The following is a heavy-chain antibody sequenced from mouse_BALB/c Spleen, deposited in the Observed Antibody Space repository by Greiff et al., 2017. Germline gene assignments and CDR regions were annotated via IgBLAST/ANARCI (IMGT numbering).Heavy chain of an antibody. CDR1: GYSITSDYA. V-gene: IGHV3-2*02. Sequence: EVKLMESGPGLVKPSQSLSLTCTVTGYSITSDYAWNWIRQFPGNKLEWMGYISYSGSTSYNPSLKSRISITRDTSKNQFFLQLNSVTTEDTATYYCASNYGNYGPYWYFDVWGAGTTVTVSS. J-gene: IGHJ1*01. CDR2: ISYSGST. D-gene: IGHD2-1*01. CDR3: ASNYGNYGPYWYFDV.